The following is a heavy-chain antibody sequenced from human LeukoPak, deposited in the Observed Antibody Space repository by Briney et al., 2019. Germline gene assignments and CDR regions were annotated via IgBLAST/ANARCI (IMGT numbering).Heavy chain of an antibody. V-gene: IGHV3-33*01. J-gene: IGHJ6*03. Sequence: GRSLRLSCAASGFTFSSYGMHWVRQAPGKGLEWVAVIWYDGSNKYYADSVKGRFTISRGNSKSTLYLQMNSLRAEDTAVYYCARVGADIVVDYYYYYMDVWGKGTTVTVSS. CDR1: GFTFSSYG. CDR2: IWYDGSNK. D-gene: IGHD2-2*01. CDR3: ARVGADIVVDYYYYYMDV.